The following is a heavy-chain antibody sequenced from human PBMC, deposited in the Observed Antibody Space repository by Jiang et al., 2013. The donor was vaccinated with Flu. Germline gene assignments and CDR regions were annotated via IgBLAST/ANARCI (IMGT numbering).Heavy chain of an antibody. V-gene: IGHV4-59*01. J-gene: IGHJ4*02. D-gene: IGHD3-3*01. CDR3: ARTPYYDFWSGYPYYFDY. Sequence: GLVKPSETLSLTCTVSGGSISSYYWSWIRQPPGKGLEWIGYIYYSGSTNYNPSLKSRVTISVDTSKNQFSLKLSSVTAADTAVYYCARTPYYDFWSGYPYYFDYWGQGTLVTVSS. CDR2: IYYSGST. CDR1: GGSISSYY.